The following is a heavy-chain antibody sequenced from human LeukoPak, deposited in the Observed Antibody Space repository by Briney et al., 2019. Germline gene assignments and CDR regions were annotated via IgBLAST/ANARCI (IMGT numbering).Heavy chain of an antibody. J-gene: IGHJ3*02. CDR2: ISGSGGST. V-gene: IGHV3-23*01. CDR3: ARAYYEVGPHYDSSGYYYAAFDI. D-gene: IGHD3-22*01. CDR1: GFTFSSYA. Sequence: GGSLRLSCAASGFTFSSYAMSWVRQAPGKGLEWVSAISGSGGSTYYADSVKGRFTISRDNSKNTLYLQMNSLRAEDTAVYYCARAYYEVGPHYDSSGYYYAAFDIWGQGTMVTVSS.